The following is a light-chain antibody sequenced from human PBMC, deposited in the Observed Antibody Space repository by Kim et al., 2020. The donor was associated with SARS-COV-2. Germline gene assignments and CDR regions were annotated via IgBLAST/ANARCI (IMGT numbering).Light chain of an antibody. CDR2: EDN. CDR3: QSYDSSNPWV. CDR1: SGSIASTY. Sequence: KTVTISCTRSSGSIASTYVQWYQQRPGSAPTTVIYEDNQRPSGVPDRFSGSIDSSSNSASLTISGLKTEDEADYYCQSYDSSNPWVFGGGTKLTVL. V-gene: IGLV6-57*03. J-gene: IGLJ3*02.